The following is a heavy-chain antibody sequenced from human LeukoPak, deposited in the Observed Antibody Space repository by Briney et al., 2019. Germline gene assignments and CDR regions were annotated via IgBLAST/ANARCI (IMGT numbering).Heavy chain of an antibody. V-gene: IGHV4-39*01. CDR3: ARHKDDYDDYVWNY. Sequence: SETLSLTCTVSGGSISSSCYYWGWIRQPPGKGLEWIGSGYYTGSTYYNPSLKSRVTISVDTSNNQFSLKLSSVTAADTAMYYCARHKDDYDDYVWNYWGQGTLVTVSS. J-gene: IGHJ4*02. CDR1: GGSISSSCYY. CDR2: GYYTGST. D-gene: IGHD4-17*01.